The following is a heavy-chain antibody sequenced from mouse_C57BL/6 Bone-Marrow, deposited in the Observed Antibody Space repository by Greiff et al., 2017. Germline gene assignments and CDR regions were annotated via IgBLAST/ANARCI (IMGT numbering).Heavy chain of an antibody. Sequence: VKLQQPGAELVMPGASVKLSCKASGYTFTSYWMHWVKQRPGQGLEWIGEIDPSDSYTNYNQKFKGKSTLTVDKSSSTAYMQLSSLTSEDSAVDYCAIIYYGNYAAWFAYWGQGTLVTVSA. CDR3: AIIYYGNYAAWFAY. D-gene: IGHD2-1*01. CDR2: IDPSDSYT. J-gene: IGHJ3*01. CDR1: GYTFTSYW. V-gene: IGHV1-69*01.